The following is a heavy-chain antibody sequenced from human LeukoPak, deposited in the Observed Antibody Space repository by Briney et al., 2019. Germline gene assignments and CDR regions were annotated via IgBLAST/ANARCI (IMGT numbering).Heavy chain of an antibody. CDR1: GFSFSSHA. CDR2: IDISGGST. D-gene: IGHD1-1*01. Sequence: GGSLRLSCAASGFSFSSHAMCWVRQAPGKGLEWVSSIDISGGSTYYADSVQGRFTISRDNSKNTLYLQMNSLRAEDTALYYCANEVRPNDYWGQGTLVTVSS. CDR3: ANEVRPNDY. V-gene: IGHV3-23*01. J-gene: IGHJ4*02.